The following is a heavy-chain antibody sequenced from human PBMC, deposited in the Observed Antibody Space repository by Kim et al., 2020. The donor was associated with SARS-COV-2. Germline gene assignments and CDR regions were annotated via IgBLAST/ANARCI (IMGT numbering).Heavy chain of an antibody. J-gene: IGHJ4*02. CDR3: ARGSVVVAEMFNY. V-gene: IGHV6-1*01. D-gene: IGHD2-15*01. Sequence: YAVTVKSRITINPDTSKNPFSLQLNSVTPEDTAVYYCARGSVVVAEMFNYWGQGTLVTVSS.